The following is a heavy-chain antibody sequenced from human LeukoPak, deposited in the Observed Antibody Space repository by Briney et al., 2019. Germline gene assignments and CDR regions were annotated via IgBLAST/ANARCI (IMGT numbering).Heavy chain of an antibody. CDR1: GYTFTDYY. CDR3: ATGTTGWFDP. D-gene: IGHD1-7*01. J-gene: IGHJ5*02. Sequence: GASVKVSCKASGYTFTDYYMHWVQQAPGKGLEWMGRVDPEDGETIYAEKFQGRVTVTADTSTDTAYMELSSLRSEDTAVYYCATGTTGWFDPWGQGTLVTVSS. V-gene: IGHV1-69-2*01. CDR2: VDPEDGET.